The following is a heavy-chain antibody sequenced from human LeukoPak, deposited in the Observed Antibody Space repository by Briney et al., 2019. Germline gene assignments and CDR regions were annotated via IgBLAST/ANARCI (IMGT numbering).Heavy chain of an antibody. CDR1: GGTFSSYA. D-gene: IGHD3-22*01. V-gene: IGHV1-69*13. CDR3: ARSITMIVVVTNYYGMDV. Sequence: EASVKVSCKASGGTFSSYAISWVRQAPGQGLEWMGGIIPIFGTANYAQKFQGRVTITAGGSTSTAYMELSSLRSEDTAVYYCARSITMIVVVTNYYGMDVWGQGTTVTVSS. J-gene: IGHJ6*02. CDR2: IIPIFGTA.